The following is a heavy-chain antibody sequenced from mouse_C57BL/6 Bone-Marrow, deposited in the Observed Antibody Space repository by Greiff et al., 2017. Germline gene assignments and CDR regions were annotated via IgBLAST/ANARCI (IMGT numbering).Heavy chain of an antibody. CDR3: ARRITTVVAYFDY. D-gene: IGHD1-1*01. CDR2: IDPSDSYT. CDR1: GYTFTSYW. V-gene: IGHV1-50*01. J-gene: IGHJ2*01. Sequence: QVQLQQPGAELVKPGASVKLSCKASGYTFTSYWMQWVKQRPGQGLEWIGEIDPSDSYTNYNQKFKGKATLTVDTSSRTAYMQLSSLTSEDSAVYYCARRITTVVAYFDYWGQGTTLTVSS.